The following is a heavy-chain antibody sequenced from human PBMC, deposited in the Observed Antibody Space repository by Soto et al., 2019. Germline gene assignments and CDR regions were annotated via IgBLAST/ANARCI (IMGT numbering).Heavy chain of an antibody. CDR1: GNTFTYRY. CDR3: ASGGAGSGPFTWELPDH. Sequence: QMQLVQSGAEVKKTGSTVTVSCKALGNTFTYRYLHWVRQTPGQALDWMGWITPFSGDVHYAQTCQESVTMTRDRSINTVYMRMSSPRSEDTAMYYCASGGAGSGPFTWELPDHWGQGIQVTVSS. CDR2: ITPFSGDV. J-gene: IGHJ4*02. V-gene: IGHV1-45*02. D-gene: IGHD1-26*01.